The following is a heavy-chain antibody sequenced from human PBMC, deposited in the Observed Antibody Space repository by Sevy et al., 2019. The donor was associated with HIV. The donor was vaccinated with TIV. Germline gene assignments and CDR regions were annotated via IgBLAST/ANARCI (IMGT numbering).Heavy chain of an antibody. CDR3: ARGKSGYGYGLDY. CDR2: IYSDGST. J-gene: IGHJ4*02. Sequence: GGSLRLSCAASGFPVSSNYMSWVRQAPGKGLEWVSVIYSDGSTYHADPGKGRFTISRDNSKNTLYLQMNSLRVEDTAVYYCARGKSGYGYGLDYWGQGTLVTVSS. D-gene: IGHD5-18*01. CDR1: GFPVSSNY. V-gene: IGHV3-66*01.